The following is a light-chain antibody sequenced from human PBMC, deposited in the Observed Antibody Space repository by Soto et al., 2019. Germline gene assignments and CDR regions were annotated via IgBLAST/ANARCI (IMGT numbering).Light chain of an antibody. CDR2: GAS. V-gene: IGKV3-15*01. J-gene: IGKJ4*01. CDR1: QGVTTN. Sequence: EIVMTQAPATLSVSPGERATLSCRASQGVTTNLAWYQQKPGPAPRLLIYGASTRATGIPARFSGSGSGTECTLNISSLQSEDFAVYYCQQYNTFPLTFGGGTKVEI. CDR3: QQYNTFPLT.